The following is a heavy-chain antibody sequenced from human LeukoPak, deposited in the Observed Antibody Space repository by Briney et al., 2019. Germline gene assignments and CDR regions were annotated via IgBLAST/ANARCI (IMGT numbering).Heavy chain of an antibody. CDR3: AELGITMIGGV. D-gene: IGHD3-10*02. CDR1: GFTFSSYG. J-gene: IGHJ6*04. CDR2: ISSSGSTI. V-gene: IGHV3-48*03. Sequence: GGSLRLSCAASGFTFSSYGMNWVRQAPGKVLEWVSYISSSGSTIYYADSVKGRFTVSRDNAKNSLYLQMNSLRAEDTAVYYCAELGITMIGGVWGKGTTVTISS.